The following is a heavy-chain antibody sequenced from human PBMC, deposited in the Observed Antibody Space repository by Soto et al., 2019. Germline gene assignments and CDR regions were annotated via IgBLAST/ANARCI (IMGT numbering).Heavy chain of an antibody. CDR3: AKDRGYNSQFFYYYGLDV. D-gene: IGHD1-1*01. CDR1: GGSISDYY. V-gene: IGHV4-4*07. Sequence: QVQLQESGPGLVKPSETLSLTCNVSGGSISDYYWSWIRQPADKGLEWIGRIYVSGSTDYNPSLKSRVTMSADTSKSLFSLRLTSVTAADTAVYFCAKDRGYNSQFFYYYGLDVWGQGTTVTVSS. J-gene: IGHJ6*02. CDR2: IYVSGST.